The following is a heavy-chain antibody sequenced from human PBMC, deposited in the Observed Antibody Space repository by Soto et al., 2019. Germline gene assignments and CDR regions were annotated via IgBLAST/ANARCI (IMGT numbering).Heavy chain of an antibody. V-gene: IGHV5-10-1*01. CDR1: GYSFTSYW. Sequence: GESLKISCKGSGYSFTSYWISWVRQMPGKGLEWMGRIDPSDSYTNYRPSFQGHVIISADKSISTAYLQWSSLKASDTAMYYCARPTGSEYDAQDYYYYGMDVWGQGTTVTVSS. D-gene: IGHD1-1*01. J-gene: IGHJ6*02. CDR2: IDPSDSYT. CDR3: ARPTGSEYDAQDYYYYGMDV.